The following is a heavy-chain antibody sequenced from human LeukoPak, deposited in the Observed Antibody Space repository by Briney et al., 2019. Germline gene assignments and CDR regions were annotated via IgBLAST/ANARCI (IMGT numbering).Heavy chain of an antibody. Sequence: PGGSLRLSCAGSGLTFVDFPLTWVRKAPGKGLEWVGYIRAKAYGATTEYAASVKGRFTISRDDSKSIAYLQMNSPQTEDTGKYYCSRGSGRFEYWGQGALVTVSS. CDR1: GLTFVDFP. CDR2: IRAKAYGATT. D-gene: IGHD2-15*01. J-gene: IGHJ4*02. V-gene: IGHV3-49*04. CDR3: SRGSGRFEY.